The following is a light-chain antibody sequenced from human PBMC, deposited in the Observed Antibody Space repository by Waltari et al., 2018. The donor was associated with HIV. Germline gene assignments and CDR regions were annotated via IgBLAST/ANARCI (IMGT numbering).Light chain of an antibody. V-gene: IGKV3-15*01. CDR1: QSVRSN. Sequence: EIVMTQSPVPLSVSPGERATLPCRASQSVRSNLAWYQQKPGQAPRLLIYGASTRATGIPARFSGSGSGTEFTLTISSLQSEDFAVYYCQQYGNWYTFGQGTKLEIK. J-gene: IGKJ2*01. CDR2: GAS. CDR3: QQYGNWYT.